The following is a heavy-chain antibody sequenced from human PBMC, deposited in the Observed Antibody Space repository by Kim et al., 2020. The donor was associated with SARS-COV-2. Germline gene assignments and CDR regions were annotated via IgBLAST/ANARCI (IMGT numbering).Heavy chain of an antibody. D-gene: IGHD3-22*01. Sequence: GGSLRLSCAASGFTFDDYAMHWVRQAPGKGLEWVSGISWNSGSIGYADSVKGRFTISRDNAKNSLYLQMNSLRAEDTALYYCAKVIDSSGYYSHDAFDIWGQGTMVTVSS. J-gene: IGHJ3*02. CDR3: AKVIDSSGYYSHDAFDI. CDR1: GFTFDDYA. CDR2: ISWNSGSI. V-gene: IGHV3-9*01.